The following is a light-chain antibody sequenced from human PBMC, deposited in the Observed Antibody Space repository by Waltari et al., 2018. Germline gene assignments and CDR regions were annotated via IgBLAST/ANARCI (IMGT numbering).Light chain of an antibody. CDR1: SSNIGAGFD. CDR3: QSFDNSLRRSVI. CDR2: GNT. Sequence: QSVLTQPPSVSGAPGQRVTISCTRRSSNIGAGFDVHWYQQLPGAAPKLLIYGNTNRPSGVPDRFSGSKSGTSASLAITGLQAEDEADYYCQSFDNSLRRSVIFGGGTKLTVL. V-gene: IGLV1-40*01. J-gene: IGLJ2*01.